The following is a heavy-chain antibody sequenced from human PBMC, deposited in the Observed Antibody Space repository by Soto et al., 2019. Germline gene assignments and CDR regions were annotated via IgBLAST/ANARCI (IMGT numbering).Heavy chain of an antibody. CDR1: GGSISSGYYS. Sequence: SETLSLTCSVSGGSISSGYYSWSWIHQPPGKGLEGIGNIYYSGNTYYNPSLKSRLIISRHTSKNQFSLKVGPVTAADTAVYCCASPSLYGMDVLGQGTTVTVSS. CDR2: IYYSGNT. V-gene: IGHV4-30-4*01. CDR3: ASPSLYGMDV. J-gene: IGHJ6*02.